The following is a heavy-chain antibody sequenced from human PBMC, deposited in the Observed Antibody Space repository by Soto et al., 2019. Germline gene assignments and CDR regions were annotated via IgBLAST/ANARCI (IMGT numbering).Heavy chain of an antibody. CDR2: IIPIFGTA. J-gene: IGHJ6*02. CDR3: ARGRRAYSYGYSRLGMDV. D-gene: IGHD5-18*01. V-gene: IGHV1-69*13. CDR1: GGTFSSYA. Sequence: SVKVSCKASGGTFSSYAISWVRQAPGQGLEWMGGIIPIFGTANYAQKFQGRVTITADESTSTAYMELSSLRSEDTAVYYCARGRRAYSYGYSRLGMDVWGQGPTVTIS.